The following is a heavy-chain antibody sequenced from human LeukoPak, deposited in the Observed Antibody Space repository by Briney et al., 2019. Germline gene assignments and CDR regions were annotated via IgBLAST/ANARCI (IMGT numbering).Heavy chain of an antibody. V-gene: IGHV1-2*02. D-gene: IGHD2-2*01. J-gene: IGHJ6*02. CDR3: ASVVAPIYYYYYGMDV. CDR1: GYTFTAYY. Sequence: ASVKVSCKASGYTFTAYYIHWVRQAPGQGLEWMGWINPNSGGTNYAQKFQGRVTMTRDTSISTAYMELSRLRSDDTAVYYCASVVAPIYYYYYGMDVWGQGTTVTVSS. CDR2: INPNSGGT.